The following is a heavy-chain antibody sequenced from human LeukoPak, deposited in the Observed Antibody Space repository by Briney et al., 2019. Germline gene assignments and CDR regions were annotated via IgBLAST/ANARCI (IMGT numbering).Heavy chain of an antibody. CDR1: GGSFSGYY. D-gene: IGHD3-22*01. CDR3: ARRQEYYDSSSYYDFDY. J-gene: IGHJ4*02. CDR2: INHSGST. Sequence: PSETLSLTCAVYGGSFSGYYWSWIRQPPGKGLEWIGEINHSGSTNYNPSLKSRVTISVDTSKNQFSLKLSSVTAADTAVYYCARRQEYYDSSSYYDFDYWGQGTLVTVSS. V-gene: IGHV4-34*01.